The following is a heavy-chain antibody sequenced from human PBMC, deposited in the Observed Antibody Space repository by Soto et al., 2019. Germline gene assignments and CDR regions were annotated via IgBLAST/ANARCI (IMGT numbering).Heavy chain of an antibody. CDR2: IYHSGST. Sequence: PSETLSLTCAVSGGSISSSNWWSWVRQPPGRGLEWIGEIYHSGSTNYNPSLKSRVTISVDKSKNQFSLKLSSVTAADTAVYYCARGVPYDSSGHFDYWGQGTLVTVSS. CDR3: ARGVPYDSSGHFDY. J-gene: IGHJ4*02. D-gene: IGHD3-22*01. V-gene: IGHV4-4*02. CDR1: GGSISSSNW.